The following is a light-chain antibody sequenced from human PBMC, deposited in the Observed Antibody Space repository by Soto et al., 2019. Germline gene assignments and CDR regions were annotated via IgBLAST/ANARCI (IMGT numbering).Light chain of an antibody. V-gene: IGKV3-15*01. CDR2: GAS. Sequence: EIVMTQSPVTLSVSPGERATLSCRASQSVSSNLACYQQKPGQAPRLLIYGASTRATGIPARFSGGGSGTEFTLTISSLESEDFAVYYCQQYNNWPPWAFGPGTKVEIK. J-gene: IGKJ1*01. CDR1: QSVSSN. CDR3: QQYNNWPPWA.